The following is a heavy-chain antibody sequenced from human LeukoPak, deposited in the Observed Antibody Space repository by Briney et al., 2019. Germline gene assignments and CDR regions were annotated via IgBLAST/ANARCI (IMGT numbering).Heavy chain of an antibody. CDR1: GGSVSSGSYY. D-gene: IGHD2-21*02. J-gene: IGHJ5*02. V-gene: IGHV4-61*01. CDR2: IYYSGST. CDR3: ARTPTYCGGDCYYFDP. Sequence: SETLSLTCTVSGGSVSSGSYYWSWIRQTPGKGLEWIGYIYYSGSTNYNPSLKSRVTISVDTSKNQFSLKLSSVTAADTAMYFCARTPTYCGGDCYYFDPWGQGTLVTVSS.